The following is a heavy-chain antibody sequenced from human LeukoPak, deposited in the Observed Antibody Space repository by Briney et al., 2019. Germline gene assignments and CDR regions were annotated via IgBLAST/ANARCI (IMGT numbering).Heavy chain of an antibody. V-gene: IGHV3-11*01. Sequence: GGSLRLSCAASGFTFSDYYMSWIRQAPGKGLEWVSYISSSGSTIYYADSVKGRFTISRDNAKNSLYLQMNSPRAEDTAVYYCARAGDTVTTDQVGGYYYYYGMDVWGQGTTVTVSS. CDR3: ARAGDTVTTDQVGGYYYYYGMDV. CDR1: GFTFSDYY. CDR2: ISSSGSTI. J-gene: IGHJ6*02. D-gene: IGHD4-17*01.